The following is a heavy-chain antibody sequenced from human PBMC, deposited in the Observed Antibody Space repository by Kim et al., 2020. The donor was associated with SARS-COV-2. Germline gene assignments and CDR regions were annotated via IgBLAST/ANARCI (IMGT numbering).Heavy chain of an antibody. J-gene: IGHJ5*02. CDR3: ASSADAPGNH. Sequence: GGSLRLSCATSGFAFSTFWMSWVRQAPGKGLEWVANIKEDGSAKYYVDSVKGRFTISRDNAKTSLYLQMNSLRAEDTAVYYCASSADAPGNHWGQGTLVTVST. CDR2: IKEDGSAK. CDR1: GFAFSTFW. V-gene: IGHV3-7*01.